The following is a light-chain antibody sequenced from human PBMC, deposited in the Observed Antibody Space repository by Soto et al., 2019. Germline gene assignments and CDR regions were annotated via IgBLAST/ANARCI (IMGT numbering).Light chain of an antibody. Sequence: DIEMTQSPSSLSASVGDRVTITCRASQTISSYLNWYHQKPGKAPKLLIYAVSNLHSGVPSRFSGSGSGTDFTLTISSLQPEDFATYYCQQNYNTPLTFGPGTKVDIK. V-gene: IGKV1-39*01. CDR1: QTISSY. J-gene: IGKJ3*01. CDR3: QQNYNTPLT. CDR2: AVS.